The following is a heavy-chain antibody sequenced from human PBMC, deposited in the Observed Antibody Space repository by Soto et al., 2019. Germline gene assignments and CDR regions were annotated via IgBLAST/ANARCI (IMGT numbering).Heavy chain of an antibody. J-gene: IGHJ6*02. V-gene: IGHV4-38-2*02. CDR1: GSSMSGFY. CDR2: IFHSGNS. Sequence: PAETLSLTCAVSGSSMSGFYWVWVRQPPGKGLEWIGSIFHSGNSYHNPSLKSRVILSVDTSKNQFSLNLTAAIAADTAVYYCAREDDGMDVWGQGTPVTVSS. CDR3: AREDDGMDV.